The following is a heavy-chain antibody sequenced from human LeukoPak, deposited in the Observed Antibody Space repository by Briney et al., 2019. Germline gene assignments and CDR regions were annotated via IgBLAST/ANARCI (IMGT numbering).Heavy chain of an antibody. CDR2: IYYSGST. CDR1: GGSISSSSYY. J-gene: IGHJ6*03. V-gene: IGHV4-39*01. Sequence: SETLSLTCTVSGGSISSSSYYWGWIRQPPGKGLEWIGSIYYSGSTYYNPSLKSRVTISVDTSKNQFSLKLSSVTAADTAVYYCARLGHYYCYMDVWGKGTTVTVSS. CDR3: ARLGHYYCYMDV.